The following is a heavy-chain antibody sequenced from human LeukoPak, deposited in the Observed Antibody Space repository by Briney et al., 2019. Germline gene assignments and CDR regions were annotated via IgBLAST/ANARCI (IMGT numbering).Heavy chain of an antibody. D-gene: IGHD5-12*01. CDR2: MRHDGSNE. Sequence: PGGSLRLSCAASGFVLSDYGMHWVRQAPGKALEWVAFMRHDGSNEYYADSVKGRFSISRDKSKNTLYLQMRSLRAEDTAVYSCARESGSGYHSEGPKLWGLGTLVTVSA. J-gene: IGHJ1*01. V-gene: IGHV3-30*02. CDR1: GFVLSDYG. CDR3: ARESGSGYHSEGPKL.